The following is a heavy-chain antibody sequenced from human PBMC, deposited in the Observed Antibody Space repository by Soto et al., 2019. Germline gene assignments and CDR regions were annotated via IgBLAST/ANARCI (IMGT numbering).Heavy chain of an antibody. Sequence: SVKVSCKASGGTFNNYPITWLRQSPGEGLEWMGGSIPIFGTANYAQKFQGRVTISVDESTSTAYMELSSLRSEDTAVYYCARGRGYSGDDHYYYFDMDVWGQGTTVTVSS. J-gene: IGHJ6*02. CDR1: GGTFNNYP. D-gene: IGHD5-12*01. V-gene: IGHV1-69*13. CDR3: ARGRGYSGDDHYYYFDMDV. CDR2: SIPIFGTA.